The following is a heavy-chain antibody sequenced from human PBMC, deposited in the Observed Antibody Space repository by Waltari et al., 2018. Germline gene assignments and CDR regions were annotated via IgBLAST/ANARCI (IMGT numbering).Heavy chain of an antibody. CDR3: AREKGEYSSSHYGMDV. V-gene: IGHV2-5*02. CDR2: IYWDDDK. Sequence: QITLKESGPTLVKPTQTLTLTCTFSGFSLSTSGVGVGWIRQPPGKALEWLALIYWDDDKRYRPSLKSRLTITRDTSKNQVVLTMTNMDPVDTATYYCAREKGEYSSSHYGMDVWGQGTTVTVSS. D-gene: IGHD6-6*01. CDR1: GFSLSTSGVG. J-gene: IGHJ6*02.